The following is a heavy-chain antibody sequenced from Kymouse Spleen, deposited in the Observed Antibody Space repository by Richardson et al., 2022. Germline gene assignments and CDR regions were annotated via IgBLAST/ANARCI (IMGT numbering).Heavy chain of an antibody. D-gene: IGHD3-10*01. CDR2: IRSKANSYAT. J-gene: IGHJ6*02. CDR1: GFTFSGSA. Sequence: EVQLVESGGGLVQPGGSLKLSCAASGFTFSGSAMHWVRQASGKGLEWVGRIRSKANSYATAYAASVKGRFTISRDDSKNTAYLQMNSLKTEDTAVYYCTRLGTMVRDGMDVWGQGTTVTVSS. V-gene: IGHV3-73*02. CDR3: TRLGTMVRDGMDV.